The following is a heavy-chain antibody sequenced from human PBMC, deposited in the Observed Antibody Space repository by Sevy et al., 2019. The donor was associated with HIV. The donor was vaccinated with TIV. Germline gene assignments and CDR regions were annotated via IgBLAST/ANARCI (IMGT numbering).Heavy chain of an antibody. D-gene: IGHD5-12*01. J-gene: IGHJ6*02. V-gene: IGHV4-39*02. CDR3: AREAGGYDYDYGMDV. Sequence: SETLSLTCSVSGGSIVSSGHYWGGIRQTPGKGLEWIGSIYYNGTTYYNPSLKSRLTISIDTSKNQFSLNLNSVTAADTAIYFCAREAGGYDYDYGMDVWGQGTTVTVSS. CDR1: GGSIVSSGHY. CDR2: IYYNGTT.